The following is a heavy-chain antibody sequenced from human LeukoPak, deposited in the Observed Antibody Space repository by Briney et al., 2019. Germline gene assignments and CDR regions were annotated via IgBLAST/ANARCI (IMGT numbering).Heavy chain of an antibody. V-gene: IGHV4-34*01. Sequence: SETLSLTCAVYGESFSGYYWTWIRQPPGKGLEWVGEISHGGSTNYNPSLKSRVTISVDTSKNQFSLKLSSVTAADTAVYYCARVVLPEDASGGYYDFWSGRFKGYFDYWGQGTLVTVSS. CDR1: GESFSGYY. CDR2: ISHGGST. CDR3: ARVVLPEDASGGYYDFWSGRFKGYFDY. J-gene: IGHJ4*02. D-gene: IGHD3-3*01.